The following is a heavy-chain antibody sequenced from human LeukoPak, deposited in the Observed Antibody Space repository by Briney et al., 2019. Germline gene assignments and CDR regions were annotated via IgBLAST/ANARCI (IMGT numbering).Heavy chain of an antibody. CDR3: ARAASLNYYDTTAYYYDDAFDI. CDR2: IFSGGNT. V-gene: IGHV3-53*01. D-gene: IGHD3-22*01. Sequence: GGSLRLSCAASGFTVSTNYMSWVRQAPGKGLVGVSFIFSGGNTYYADSVKGRFTISRDNSKNTLYLQMNSLRADDTAVYFCARAASLNYYDTTAYYYDDAFDIWGQGTMVTVSS. CDR1: GFTVSTNY. J-gene: IGHJ3*02.